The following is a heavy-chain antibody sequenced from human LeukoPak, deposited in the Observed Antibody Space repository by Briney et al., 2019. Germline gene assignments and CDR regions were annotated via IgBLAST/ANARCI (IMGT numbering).Heavy chain of an antibody. CDR3: ARLRGSSLDY. Sequence: GGSLRLSCAASGFTFSSYWMHWVRQAPGKGLEWVALIWYDGSKEYYADSVKGRFTISRDNSKNMLYLQMNSLRAEDTAVYYCARLRGSSLDYWGQGTLVTVSS. J-gene: IGHJ4*02. CDR1: GFTFSSYW. CDR2: IWYDGSKE. V-gene: IGHV3-33*08. D-gene: IGHD6-13*01.